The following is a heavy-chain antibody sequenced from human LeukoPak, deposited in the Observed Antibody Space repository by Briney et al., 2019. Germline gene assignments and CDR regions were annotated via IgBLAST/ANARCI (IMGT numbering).Heavy chain of an antibody. CDR2: IYYSGST. CDR3: ARTPLRYFAGNWFDP. V-gene: IGHV4-39*01. J-gene: IGHJ5*02. Sequence: SETLSLPCSVSGGSISSSSYYWGWIRQPPGKGLEWIGSIYYSGSTYYNPSLKSRVTISVDTSKNQFSLKLSSVTAADTAVYYCARTPLRYFAGNWFDPWGQGTLVTVSS. CDR1: GGSISSSSYY. D-gene: IGHD3-9*01.